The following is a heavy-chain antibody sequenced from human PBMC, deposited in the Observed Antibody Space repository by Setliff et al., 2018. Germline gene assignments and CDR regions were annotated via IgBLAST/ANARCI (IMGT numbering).Heavy chain of an antibody. J-gene: IGHJ3*02. V-gene: IGHV4-38-2*01. D-gene: IGHD2-21*02. CDR3: ARTPVVVTLRKAFDI. CDR2: IYHSGST. CDR1: GYSISSGYY. Sequence: SETLSLTCAVSGYSISSGYYWGWIRQPPGKGLEWIGSIYHSGSTYYNPSLKSRVTISVDTSKNQFSLKLSSVTAADTAVYYCARTPVVVTLRKAFDIWGQGTMVTVSS.